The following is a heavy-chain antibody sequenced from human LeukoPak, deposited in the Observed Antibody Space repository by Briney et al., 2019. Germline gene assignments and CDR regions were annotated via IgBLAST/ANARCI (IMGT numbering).Heavy chain of an antibody. Sequence: SETLSLTCTVSGDSISNYYWTWIRQPPGKGLEWIGYIYYSGSTNYNPSLKSRVTISLDTSKNQFSLKLSSVTAADTAVYYCAREDGRGWFDPWGQGTLVTVSS. CDR2: IYYSGST. D-gene: IGHD2-15*01. CDR3: AREDGRGWFDP. J-gene: IGHJ5*02. CDR1: GDSISNYY. V-gene: IGHV4-59*01.